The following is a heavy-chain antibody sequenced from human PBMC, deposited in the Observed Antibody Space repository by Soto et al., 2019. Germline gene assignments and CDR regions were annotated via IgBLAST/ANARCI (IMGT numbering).Heavy chain of an antibody. J-gene: IGHJ4*02. D-gene: IGHD6-13*01. CDR1: GGTFSSYA. CDR2: IIPIFGTA. V-gene: IGHV1-69*13. CDR3: ARDSAAAGLPFDY. Sequence: GASVKVSCKASGGTFSSYAISWVRQAPGQGLEWMGGIIPIFGTANYAQKFQGRVTITADESTSTAYMELSSLRSEDTAVYYCARDSAAAGLPFDYWGQGTLVTVSS.